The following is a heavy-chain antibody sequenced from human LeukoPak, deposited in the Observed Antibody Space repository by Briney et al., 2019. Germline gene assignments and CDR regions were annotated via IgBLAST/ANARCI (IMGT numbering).Heavy chain of an antibody. CDR1: GGTFSSYA. V-gene: IGHV1-69*13. CDR2: IIPIFGKA. CDR3: ASPGGHYYGSGSYYKFDY. D-gene: IGHD3-10*01. J-gene: IGHJ4*02. Sequence: SVKVSCKASGGTFSSYAISWVRQAPGQGLEWMGGIIPIFGKANYAQKFQGRVTITADESPSTAYMELSSLRSEDTAVYYCASPGGHYYGSGSYYKFDYWGQGTLVTVSS.